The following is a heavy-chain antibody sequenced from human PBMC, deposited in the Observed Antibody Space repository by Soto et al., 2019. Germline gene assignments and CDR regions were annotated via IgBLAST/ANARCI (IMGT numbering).Heavy chain of an antibody. CDR3: ARDRVLLWSGFDH. D-gene: IGHD3-10*01. J-gene: IGHJ4*02. CDR2: INAGNGNT. V-gene: IGHV1-3*01. CDR1: GYTFTSYA. Sequence: GASVKVSCKASGYTFTSYAMHWVRQAPGQRLEWMGWINAGNGNTKYSQKFQGRVTITRDTSASTAYMELSSLRSEDTAVYYCARDRVLLWSGFDHWGQGTLVTVSS.